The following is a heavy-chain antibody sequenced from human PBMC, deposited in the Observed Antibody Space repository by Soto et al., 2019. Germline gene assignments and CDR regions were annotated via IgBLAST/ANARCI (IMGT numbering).Heavy chain of an antibody. CDR3: AKLFGYDYSDV. J-gene: IGHJ4*02. Sequence: EVQLLESGGGLVQPGGSLRLSCTASGFTFSNYAMTWVRQVPGRGLEWVSALTGSGDKTYYGDSVKGRFTISRDNSRNTLFLQMNSLRVEDTAIYYCAKLFGYDYSDVWGQGTLVTVSA. CDR2: LTGSGDKT. CDR1: GFTFSNYA. V-gene: IGHV3-23*01. D-gene: IGHD5-12*01.